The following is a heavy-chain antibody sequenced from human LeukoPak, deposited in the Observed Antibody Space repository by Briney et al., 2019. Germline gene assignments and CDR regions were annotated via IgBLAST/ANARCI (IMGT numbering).Heavy chain of an antibody. J-gene: IGHJ4*02. Sequence: KPSETLSLTCAVYGGSFSGYYWSWIRQPPGKGLEWIGEINHSGGTNYNPSLKSRVAISVDTSKNQFSLKLSSVTAADTAVYYCARALLATVTTGFDYWGQGTLVTVSS. CDR1: GGSFSGYY. D-gene: IGHD4-17*01. CDR2: INHSGGT. V-gene: IGHV4-34*01. CDR3: ARALLATVTTGFDY.